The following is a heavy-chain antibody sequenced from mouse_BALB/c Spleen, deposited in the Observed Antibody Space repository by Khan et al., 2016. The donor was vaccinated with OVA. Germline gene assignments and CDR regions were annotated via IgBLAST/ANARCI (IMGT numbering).Heavy chain of an antibody. V-gene: IGHV1S45*01. J-gene: IGHJ3*01. Sequence: EVELQESGAELVRPGASVKISCKAFGYTFTDHHISWVKQRPGQGLDWIAYINPYNDYTNYNQKFKGKATLTVDTSFSTAYMELSSLTSEDSAIYYYARAWGWRRNAWFSYWGQGTLVTVSA. D-gene: IGHD2-3*01. CDR2: INPYNDYT. CDR1: GYTFTDHH. CDR3: ARAWGWRRNAWFSY.